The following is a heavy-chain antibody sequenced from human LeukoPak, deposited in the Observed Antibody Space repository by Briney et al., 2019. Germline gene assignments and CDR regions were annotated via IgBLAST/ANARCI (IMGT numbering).Heavy chain of an antibody. Sequence: SETLSLTCAVYGGSFSGYYWSWIRQPPGKGLEWIGEINHSGSTNYNPSLKSRVTISVDTSKNQFSLKLSSVTAADTAVYYCARRPSGGPNDYWGQGTLVTVSS. CDR1: GGSFSGYY. J-gene: IGHJ4*02. CDR2: INHSGST. V-gene: IGHV4-34*01. D-gene: IGHD3-16*01. CDR3: ARRPSGGPNDY.